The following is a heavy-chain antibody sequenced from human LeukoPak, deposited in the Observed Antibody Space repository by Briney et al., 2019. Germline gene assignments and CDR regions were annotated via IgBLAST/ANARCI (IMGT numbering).Heavy chain of an antibody. CDR3: ARGSSSYYCDSSGHYDY. J-gene: IGHJ4*02. D-gene: IGHD3-22*01. CDR2: INHSGST. Sequence: SETLSLTCAVHGGSFSGYYWSWIRQPPGKGLEWIGEINHSGSTNYNPSLKSRVTISVDTSKNQFSLKLSSVTAADTAVYYCARGSSSYYCDSSGHYDYWGQGTLVTVSS. CDR1: GGSFSGYY. V-gene: IGHV4-34*01.